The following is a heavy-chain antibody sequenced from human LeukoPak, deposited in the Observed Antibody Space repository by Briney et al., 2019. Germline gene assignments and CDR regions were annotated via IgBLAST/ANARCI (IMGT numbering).Heavy chain of an antibody. CDR1: GFTVSSSH. V-gene: IGHV3-53*01. J-gene: IGHJ4*02. CDR3: AKDRTFRYYYDSSGYYPADY. CDR2: TYSGGNT. Sequence: GGSLRLSCAASGFTVSSSHMTWVRQTPGKGLEWVSVTYSGGNTDYADSVKGRFTISRDNSKNTLYLQMSSLRVEDTAIYYCAKDRTFRYYYDSSGYYPADYWGQGTLVTVSS. D-gene: IGHD3-22*01.